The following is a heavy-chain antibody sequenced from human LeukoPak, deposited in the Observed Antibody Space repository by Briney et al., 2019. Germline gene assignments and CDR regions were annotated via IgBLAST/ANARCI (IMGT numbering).Heavy chain of an antibody. Sequence: SETLSLTCTVSGGSISSYYWSWIRQPPGKGLEWIGYIYYSGSTNYNPSLKSRVTISVDTSKNQFSPKLSSVTAADTAVYYCATPTLYYYDSGPRGLGDWGQGTLVTVSS. J-gene: IGHJ4*02. V-gene: IGHV4-59*01. CDR1: GGSISSYY. CDR2: IYYSGST. CDR3: ATPTLYYYDSGPRGLGD. D-gene: IGHD3-22*01.